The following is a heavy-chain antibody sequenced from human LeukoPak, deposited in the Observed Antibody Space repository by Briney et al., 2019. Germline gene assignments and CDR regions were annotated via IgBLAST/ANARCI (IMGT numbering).Heavy chain of an antibody. CDR1: GYTLTELS. Sequence: ASVKVSCKVSGYTLTELSMHWVRQAPGKGLEWMGGFDPEDGETIYAQKFQGRVTMTEDTSTDTAYMELSSLRSEDTAVYYCARAQWLVRRGWNWFDPWGQGTLVTVSS. V-gene: IGHV1-24*01. CDR2: FDPEDGET. J-gene: IGHJ5*02. D-gene: IGHD6-19*01. CDR3: ARAQWLVRRGWNWFDP.